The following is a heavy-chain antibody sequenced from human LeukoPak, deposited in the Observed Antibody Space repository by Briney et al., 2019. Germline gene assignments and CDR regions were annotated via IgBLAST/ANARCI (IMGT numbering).Heavy chain of an antibody. CDR1: GFTFSSYA. CDR2: ISGSGSST. D-gene: IGHD2-15*01. J-gene: IGHJ4*02. CDR3: AKRPYCSGAVCYHIDY. Sequence: GGSLRLSCAASGFTFSSYAMSWVRQAPGKGMEWVSTISGSGSSTYYADSVKGRFTISRDNSKNTVYLQMNSLRAEDTAVCYCAKRPYCSGAVCYHIDYWGQGTLVTVSS. V-gene: IGHV3-23*01.